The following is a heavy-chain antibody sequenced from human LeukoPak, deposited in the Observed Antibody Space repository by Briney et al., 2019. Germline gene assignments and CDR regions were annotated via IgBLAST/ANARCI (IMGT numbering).Heavy chain of an antibody. CDR2: IYTSGNT. D-gene: IGHD1-26*01. CDR3: ARENDKWELRGAIDY. V-gene: IGHV4-61*02. Sequence: SETLSLTCTVSGGSISSGSYYWSWIRQPAGKGLEWIGRIYTSGNTNYNPSLKSRFTISVDTSKNQFSLKLRSVTAADTAVYYCARENDKWELRGAIDYWGQGTLVTISS. J-gene: IGHJ4*02. CDR1: GGSISSGSYY.